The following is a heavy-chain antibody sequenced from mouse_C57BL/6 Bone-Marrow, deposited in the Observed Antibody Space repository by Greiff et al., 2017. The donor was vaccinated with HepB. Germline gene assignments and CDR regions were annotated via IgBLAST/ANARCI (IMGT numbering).Heavy chain of an antibody. CDR3: VRSATVVAKGAMDY. V-gene: IGHV10-1*01. CDR1: GFSFNIYA. CDR2: IRSKSNNYAT. J-gene: IGHJ4*01. D-gene: IGHD1-1*01. Sequence: DAGGGLVQPKGSLKLSCAASGFSFNIYAMNWVRQAPGKGLEWVARIRSKSNNYATYYADSVKDRFTISRDDSESMLYLQMNNLKTEDTAMYYCVRSATVVAKGAMDYWGQGTSVTVSS.